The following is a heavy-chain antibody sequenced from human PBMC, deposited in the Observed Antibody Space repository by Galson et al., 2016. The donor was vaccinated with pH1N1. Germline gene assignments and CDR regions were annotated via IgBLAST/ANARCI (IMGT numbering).Heavy chain of an antibody. V-gene: IGHV3-49*04. D-gene: IGHD1-1*01. CDR1: GFTFGDYS. CDR2: ISSNSYGGTT. J-gene: IGHJ4*02. CDR3: SGSNWPLDY. Sequence: SLRLSCAASGFTFGDYSLNWVRQAPGKGLEWVGFISSNSYGGTTGYAASVKDRFTISRVDSKSIAYLQMNSLKTEDTAVYYCSGSNWPLDYWGQGTLVTVSS.